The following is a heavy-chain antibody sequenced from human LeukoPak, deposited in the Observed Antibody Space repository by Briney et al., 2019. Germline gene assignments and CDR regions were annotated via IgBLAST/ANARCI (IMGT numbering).Heavy chain of an antibody. CDR1: GGSISSGSYY. D-gene: IGHD4-23*01. V-gene: IGHV4-61*02. Sequence: SETLSLTCTVSGGSISSGSYYWSWIRQPAGKGLEWIGRIYTSGSTNYNPSLKSRVTISVDTSKNQFSLKLSSVTAADTAVYYCARDQAYGGNSVDYWGQGTLVTVSS. J-gene: IGHJ4*02. CDR3: ARDQAYGGNSVDY. CDR2: IYTSGST.